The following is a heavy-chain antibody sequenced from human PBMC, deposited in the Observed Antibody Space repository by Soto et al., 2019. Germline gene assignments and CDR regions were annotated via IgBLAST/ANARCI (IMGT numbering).Heavy chain of an antibody. D-gene: IGHD1-7*01. CDR1: GFTFSSYA. CDR2: ISYDGSNK. V-gene: IGHV3-30-3*01. J-gene: IGHJ5*02. CDR3: ARDPLGGELELRWFDP. Sequence: QVQLVESGGGVVQPGRSLRLSCAASGFTFSSYAMHWVRQAPSKGLEWVAVISYDGSNKYYADSVKGRFTISRDNSKNTLYLQMNSLRAEDTAVYYCARDPLGGELELRWFDPWGQGTLVTVSS.